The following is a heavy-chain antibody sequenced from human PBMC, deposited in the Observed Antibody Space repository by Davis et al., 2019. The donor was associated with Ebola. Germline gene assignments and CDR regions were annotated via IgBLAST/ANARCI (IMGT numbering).Heavy chain of an antibody. D-gene: IGHD4-17*01. Sequence: ASVKVSCKASGYTFNLYGITWVRQAPGQGLEWMGWISAYNGNTNYAQKFQGRVTITADKSTSTAYMELSSLRSEDTAVYYCASLGTTVTRTFDYWGQGTLVTVSS. CDR2: ISAYNGNT. CDR1: GYTFNLYG. V-gene: IGHV1-18*01. J-gene: IGHJ4*02. CDR3: ASLGTTVTRTFDY.